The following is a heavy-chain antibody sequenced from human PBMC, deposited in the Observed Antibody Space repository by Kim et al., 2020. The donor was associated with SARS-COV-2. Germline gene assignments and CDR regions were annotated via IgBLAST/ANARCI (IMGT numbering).Heavy chain of an antibody. D-gene: IGHD5-12*01. Sequence: SETLSLTCAVYGGSFSGYYWSWIRQPPGKGLEWIGEINHSGSTNYNPSLKSRVTISVDTSKNQFSLKLSSVTAADTAVYYCGGAKRSGYDYYYYGMDVWGQGTTVTVSS. CDR1: GGSFSGYY. CDR3: GGAKRSGYDYYYYGMDV. CDR2: INHSGST. J-gene: IGHJ6*02. V-gene: IGHV4-34*01.